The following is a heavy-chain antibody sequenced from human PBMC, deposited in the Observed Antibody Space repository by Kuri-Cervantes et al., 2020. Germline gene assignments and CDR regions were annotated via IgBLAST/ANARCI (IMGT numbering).Heavy chain of an antibody. Sequence: ETLSLTCAASGFTFSSYSMNWVRQAPGKGLEWVSYISSSSSTIYYADSVKGRFTISRDNAKNSLYLQMNSLRGEDTAVYYCARGYYDSSGYWIKGAFDIWGQGTMVTVSS. CDR3: ARGYYDSSGYWIKGAFDI. D-gene: IGHD3-22*01. V-gene: IGHV3-48*01. CDR1: GFTFSSYS. J-gene: IGHJ3*02. CDR2: ISSSSSTI.